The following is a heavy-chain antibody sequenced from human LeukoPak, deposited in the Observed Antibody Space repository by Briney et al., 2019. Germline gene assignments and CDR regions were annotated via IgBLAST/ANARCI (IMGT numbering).Heavy chain of an antibody. CDR2: INPSGGST. CDR1: GYTFTSYY. CDR3: ARGLRVAVAGPGEYYFDY. V-gene: IGHV1-46*01. J-gene: IGHJ4*02. Sequence: GASVKVSCKASGYTFTSYYMHWVRQAPGQGLEWMGIINPSGGSTSYAQKFQGRVTMTRDTSTSTVYMELSSLRSEDTAVYYCARGLRVAVAGPGEYYFDYRGQGTLVTVSS. D-gene: IGHD6-19*01.